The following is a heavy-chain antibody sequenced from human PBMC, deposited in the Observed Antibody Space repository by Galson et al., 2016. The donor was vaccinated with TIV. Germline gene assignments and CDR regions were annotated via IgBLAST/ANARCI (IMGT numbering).Heavy chain of an antibody. V-gene: IGHV4-59*01. CDR3: ARDRRHSYGRCFNP. CDR2: IQNGGST. D-gene: IGHD4-17*01. J-gene: IGHJ5*02. CDR1: GDSLSTYH. Sequence: SETLSLTCTVFGDSLSTYHWNWIRQTPGKGLEWIGYIQNGGSTVYNPSLGSRFTISLDTSKNQISLELSSVTAADTAVYYCARDRRHSYGRCFNPWGLGTLVTVSS.